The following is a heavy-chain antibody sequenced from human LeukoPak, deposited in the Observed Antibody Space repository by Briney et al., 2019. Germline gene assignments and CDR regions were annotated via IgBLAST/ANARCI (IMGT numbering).Heavy chain of an antibody. CDR1: GFTFSSYG. V-gene: IGHV3-30*02. D-gene: IGHD3-10*01. CDR2: IRYDGSNK. J-gene: IGHJ1*01. CDR3: AAGTTMLRYFQH. Sequence: GGSLRLSCAASGFTFSSYGMHWVRQAPGKGLEWVAFIRYDGSNKYYADSVKGRFTISRDNSKNTLYLQMNSLRAEDTAVYYCAAGTTMLRYFQHWGQGTLVTVSS.